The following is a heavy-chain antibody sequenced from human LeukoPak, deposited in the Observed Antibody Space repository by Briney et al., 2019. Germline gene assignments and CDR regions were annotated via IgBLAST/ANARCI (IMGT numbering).Heavy chain of an antibody. CDR3: AKDLNHYYYGSGTLDY. CDR2: IWYGGSNK. J-gene: IGHJ4*02. V-gene: IGHV3-30*02. D-gene: IGHD3-10*01. CDR1: GFTFSSYG. Sequence: GGSLRLSCAASGFTFSSYGMHWVRQAPGKGLEWVAVIWYGGSNKYYADSVKGRFTISRDNSKNTLYLQMNSLRAEDTAVYYCAKDLNHYYYGSGTLDYWGQGTLVTVSS.